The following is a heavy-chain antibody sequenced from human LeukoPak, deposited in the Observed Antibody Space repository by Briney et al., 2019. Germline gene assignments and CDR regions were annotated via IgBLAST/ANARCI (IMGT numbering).Heavy chain of an antibody. D-gene: IGHD1-26*01. V-gene: IGHV3-48*03. J-gene: IGHJ4*02. CDR1: GFNLTSYE. Sequence: GGSLRLSCAASGFNLTSYEMNWVRQAPGKGLEWVSHISSSGRMIYYADFVRGRFTISRDNAKNSLYLQMNSLRAEDTAVYYCAVVVGATAGDFDYWGQGTLVTVSS. CDR3: AVVVGATAGDFDY. CDR2: ISSSGRMI.